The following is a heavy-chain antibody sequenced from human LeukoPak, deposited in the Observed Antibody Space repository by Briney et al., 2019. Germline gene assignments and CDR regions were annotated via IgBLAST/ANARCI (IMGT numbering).Heavy chain of an antibody. J-gene: IGHJ4*02. D-gene: IGHD6-13*01. V-gene: IGHV1-2*02. CDR2: INPNSGGT. CDR1: GYTFTGYY. Sequence: ASVKVSCKTSGYTFTGYYIQWVRQAPGQGLEWMGWINPNSGGTNYAQKFQGRVTMTRDTSISTAYVELTRLTSDDTAVYYCTTNAAALDYWGQGTLVTVSS. CDR3: TTNAAALDY.